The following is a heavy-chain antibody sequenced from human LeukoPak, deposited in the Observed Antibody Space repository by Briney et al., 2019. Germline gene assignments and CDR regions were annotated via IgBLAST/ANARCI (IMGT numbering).Heavy chain of an antibody. CDR2: ISAYNGNT. D-gene: IGHD3-10*01. CDR3: ARDMATMVRGVIQRPALGY. J-gene: IGHJ4*02. Sequence: GSSVKVSCKASGGTFSSYAISWVRQAPGQGLEWMGWISAYNGNTNYAQKLQGRVTMTTDTSTSTAYMELRSLRSDDTAVYYCARDMATMVRGVIQRPALGYWGQGTLVTVSS. CDR1: GGTFSSYA. V-gene: IGHV1-18*01.